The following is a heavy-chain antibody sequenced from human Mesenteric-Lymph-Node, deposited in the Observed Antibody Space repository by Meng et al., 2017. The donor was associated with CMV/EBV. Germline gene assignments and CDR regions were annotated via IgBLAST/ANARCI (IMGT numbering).Heavy chain of an antibody. CDR3: ARAPYYDFWSGYRNYYYYYGMDV. CDR1: GGSFNIYY. Sequence: SETLSLTCAVSGGSFNIYYWSWIRQSPGKGLEWLGQINHIANTNYNPSLKSRLTMSVDTSKNQFSLDLSSVTAADTAVYYCARAPYYDFWSGYRNYYYYYGMDVWGQGTTVTSP. J-gene: IGHJ6*02. D-gene: IGHD3-3*01. V-gene: IGHV4-34*01. CDR2: INHIANT.